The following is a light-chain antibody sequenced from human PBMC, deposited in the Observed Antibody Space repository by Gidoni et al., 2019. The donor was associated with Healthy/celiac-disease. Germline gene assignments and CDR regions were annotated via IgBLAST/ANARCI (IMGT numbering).Light chain of an antibody. J-gene: IGKJ1*01. V-gene: IGKV1-5*03. Sequence: DIQMTQSPSTLSASVGDRLTITCRASQSISSWLAWYQQKPGKAPKLLTYKASSLESGVPSRFSGRGSGTEFTLTISSLQPDDVATYYCQQYNSYWTFGQGTKVEIK. CDR3: QQYNSYWT. CDR1: QSISSW. CDR2: KAS.